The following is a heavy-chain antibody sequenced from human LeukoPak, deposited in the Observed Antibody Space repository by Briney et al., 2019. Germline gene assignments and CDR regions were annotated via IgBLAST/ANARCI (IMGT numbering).Heavy chain of an antibody. D-gene: IGHD3-10*01. CDR1: GFTFSSYA. J-gene: IGHJ4*02. CDR2: ISGSDGST. V-gene: IGHV3-23*01. Sequence: GGSLRLSCVASGFTFSSYAMTWVRQAPGKGLEWVSAISGSDGSTDYGDSVKGRFTISRDNSKNTLYLQMNSLRAEDTAVYYCAKDTEGSGSFDYWGQGTLVTVSS. CDR3: AKDTEGSGSFDY.